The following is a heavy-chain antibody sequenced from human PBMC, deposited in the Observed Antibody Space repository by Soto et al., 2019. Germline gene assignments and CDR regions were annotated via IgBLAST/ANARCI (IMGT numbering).Heavy chain of an antibody. CDR1: GYTFTSYG. J-gene: IGHJ4*02. Sequence: QVQLVQSGAEVKKPGASVKVSCKASGYTFTSYGISWVRQAPGQGLEWMGWISAYNGNTNYAQKLQGRVTMTTDTSTSTAYMELRSLRSDDTAVYYCAREAGYSGYDTLNLYYFDYWGQGTLVTVSS. CDR2: ISAYNGNT. CDR3: AREAGYSGYDTLNLYYFDY. V-gene: IGHV1-18*01. D-gene: IGHD5-12*01.